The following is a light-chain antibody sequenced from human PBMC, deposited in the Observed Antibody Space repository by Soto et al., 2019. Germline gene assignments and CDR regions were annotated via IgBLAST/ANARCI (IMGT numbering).Light chain of an antibody. Sequence: EIVMTQSPATLSVSPGERATLSCRASQSVSSNLAWYQQKPGQASRLLIYGASTRATGIPARFSGSESGTEFTLTISSLQSEDFAVYYCQQYNNWPPTFGQGTKVEIK. CDR1: QSVSSN. CDR3: QQYNNWPPT. J-gene: IGKJ1*01. V-gene: IGKV3D-15*01. CDR2: GAS.